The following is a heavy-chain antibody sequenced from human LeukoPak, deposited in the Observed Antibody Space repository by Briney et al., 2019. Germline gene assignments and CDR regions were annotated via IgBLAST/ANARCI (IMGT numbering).Heavy chain of an antibody. D-gene: IGHD7-27*01. J-gene: IGHJ4*02. Sequence: SETLSLTCTVSGGSINYYYWMWIRQPPGKGLEWIGYIYYSGGTHYNPPLKSRVTMLVDTSKNQFSLKLTAVTAADTAVYYCARETPGAGHFDCWGQGSLVTVSS. V-gene: IGHV4-59*01. CDR1: GGSINYYY. CDR2: IYYSGGT. CDR3: ARETPGAGHFDC.